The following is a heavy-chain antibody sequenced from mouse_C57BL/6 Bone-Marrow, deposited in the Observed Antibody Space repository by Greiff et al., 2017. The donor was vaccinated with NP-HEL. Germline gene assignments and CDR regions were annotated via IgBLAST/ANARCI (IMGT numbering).Heavy chain of an antibody. D-gene: IGHD2-4*01. Sequence: LQESGAELVRPGASVKLSCKASGYTFTDYYINWVKQRPGQGLEWIARIYPGSGNTYYNEKFKGKATLTAEKSSSTAYMQLSSLTSEDSAVYFCARSRLRLAWFAYWGQGTLVTVSA. CDR2: IYPGSGNT. J-gene: IGHJ3*01. CDR1: GYTFTDYY. CDR3: ARSRLRLAWFAY. V-gene: IGHV1-76*01.